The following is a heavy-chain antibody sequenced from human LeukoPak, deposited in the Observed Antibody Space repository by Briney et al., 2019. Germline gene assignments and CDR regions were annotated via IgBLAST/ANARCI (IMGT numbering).Heavy chain of an antibody. D-gene: IGHD3-10*01. CDR2: IKQDGSEK. CDR3: ARDFFEGVRGVPDALDAFDI. Sequence: GGSLRLSCAASGFTFSSYWMSWVRQAPGKGLEWVANIKQDGSEKYYVDSVKGRFTISRDNAKNSLYLQMNSLRAEDTAVYYCARDFFEGVRGVPDALDAFDIWGQGTMVTVSS. V-gene: IGHV3-7*01. J-gene: IGHJ3*02. CDR1: GFTFSSYW.